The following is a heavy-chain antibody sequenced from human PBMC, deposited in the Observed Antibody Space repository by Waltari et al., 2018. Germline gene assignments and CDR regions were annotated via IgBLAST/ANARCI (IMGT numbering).Heavy chain of an antibody. CDR2: ISSSSSYI. D-gene: IGHD3-10*01. J-gene: IGHJ4*02. CDR1: GFTFSSYS. V-gene: IGHV3-21*01. CDR3: ARDLGGAGDFDY. Sequence: EVQLVESGGGLVKPGGSLRLSCAASGFTFSSYSMNWVRQAPGKGLEWVSSISSSSSYIYYADSVRGRCTISGDNAKNSLYLQMNSLRAEDTAVYYCARDLGGAGDFDYWGQGTLVTVSS.